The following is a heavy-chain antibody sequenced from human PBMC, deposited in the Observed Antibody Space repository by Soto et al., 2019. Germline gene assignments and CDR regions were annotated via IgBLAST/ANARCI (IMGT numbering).Heavy chain of an antibody. CDR1: GITLKKRGVG. J-gene: IGHJ6*02. CDR2: LYWDNDK. CDR3: VQSRCGFFCLRYYPAHYFPVAAV. D-gene: IGHD1-26*01. V-gene: IGHV2-5*02. Sequence: ALSMTLAFCGITLKKRGVGVGWIRQPPGKTLEWLALLYWDNDKRYSPSLMSRLTIAKDTSENQVVLTMTNIDPVDTAKYYCVQSRCGFFCLRYYPAHYFPVAAVRVHGTSVPVS.